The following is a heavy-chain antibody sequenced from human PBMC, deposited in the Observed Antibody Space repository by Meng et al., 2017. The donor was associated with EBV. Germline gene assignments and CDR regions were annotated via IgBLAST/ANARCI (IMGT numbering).Heavy chain of an antibody. CDR3: AHIIAARPFDY. CDR1: GFSLSTRGVG. D-gene: IGHD6-6*01. V-gene: IGHV2-5*02. J-gene: IGHJ4*02. CDR2: IYWDDDK. Sequence: QITLKESGPTLVKPTQTLTPSCAFSGFSLSTRGVGVGWIRQPPGKALEWLALIYWDDDKRYSPSLKSRLTITKDTYKNQVVLTMTNMDPVDAATYYCAHIIAARPFDYWGQGTLVTVSS.